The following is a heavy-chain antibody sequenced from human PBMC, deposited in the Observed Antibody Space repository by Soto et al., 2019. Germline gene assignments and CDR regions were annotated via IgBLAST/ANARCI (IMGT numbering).Heavy chain of an antibody. CDR1: GGSISSGGYY. V-gene: IGHV4-31*03. CDR2: IYYSGST. D-gene: IGHD5-18*01. J-gene: IGHJ6*02. Sequence: SETLSLTCTVSGGSISSGGYYWSWIRRHPGKGLEWIGYIYYSGSTYYNPSLKSRVTISVDTSKNQFSLKLSSVTAADTAVYYCARTPGGYSYGWEYYYYGMDVWGQGTTVTVSS. CDR3: ARTPGGYSYGWEYYYYGMDV.